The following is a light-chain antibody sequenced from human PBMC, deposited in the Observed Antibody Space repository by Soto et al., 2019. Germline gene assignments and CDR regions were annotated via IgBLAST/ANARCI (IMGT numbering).Light chain of an antibody. Sequence: EIVMTLSPATLSVSPGERATLSCRASQNIISTLAWYQQKPGQAPRLIIYGASNRATGIPDRVSGSGSGTDFTLTISRLEPEDFAVYYSQQYGSSGTFGHG. CDR2: GAS. CDR3: QQYGSSGT. J-gene: IGKJ2*02. V-gene: IGKV3-20*01. CDR1: QNIIST.